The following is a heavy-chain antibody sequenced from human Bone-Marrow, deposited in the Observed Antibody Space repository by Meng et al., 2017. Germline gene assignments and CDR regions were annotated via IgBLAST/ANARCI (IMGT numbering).Heavy chain of an antibody. CDR3: AKYSYGLGDYFDY. V-gene: IGHV3-23*01. D-gene: IGHD3-10*01. CDR1: GFYFPNAW. Sequence: GESLKISCAASGFYFPNAWMTWVRQAPGKGLEWVAALSGGGFTTYYADSVKGRFTISRHNSKNTLYLQVNSLRAEDTALYYCAKYSYGLGDYFDYWGQGALVTVSS. J-gene: IGHJ4*02. CDR2: LSGGGFTT.